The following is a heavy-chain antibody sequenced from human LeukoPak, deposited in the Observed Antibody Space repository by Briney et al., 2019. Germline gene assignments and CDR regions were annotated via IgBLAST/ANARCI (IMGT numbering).Heavy chain of an antibody. CDR3: ARSLMVRGANNPTYYFDY. Sequence: GGSLRLSCEASEFSFSDHAMSWVRQAPGKGLEWVSAISGSGGSTYYTNSVKGRFTISRDNSKNTLYLQMNSLRAGDTAVYYCARSLMVRGANNPTYYFDYWGQGTLVTVSS. CDR1: EFSFSDHA. J-gene: IGHJ4*02. CDR2: ISGSGGST. V-gene: IGHV3-23*01. D-gene: IGHD3-10*01.